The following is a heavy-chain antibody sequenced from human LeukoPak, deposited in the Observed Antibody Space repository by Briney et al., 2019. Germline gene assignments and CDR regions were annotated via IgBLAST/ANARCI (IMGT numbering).Heavy chain of an antibody. CDR3: ATIQGYCSSTSCPGAFDP. CDR1: GGSISSSSYY. J-gene: IGHJ5*02. D-gene: IGHD2-2*01. V-gene: IGHV4-39*01. CDR2: IYYSGST. Sequence: SETLSLTCTVSGGSISSSSYYWGWIRQPPGKGLEWIGSIYYSGSTYYNPSLKSRVTISVDTSKNQFSLKLSSVTAADTAVYYCATIQGYCSSTSCPGAFDPWGQGTLVTVSS.